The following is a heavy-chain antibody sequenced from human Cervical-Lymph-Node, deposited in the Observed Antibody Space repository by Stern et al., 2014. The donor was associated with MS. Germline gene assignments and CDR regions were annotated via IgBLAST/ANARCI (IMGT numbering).Heavy chain of an antibody. CDR1: EFTFRTYW. CDR3: ARDLSGRDDS. V-gene: IGHV3-74*01. D-gene: IGHD1-26*01. J-gene: IGHJ4*02. CDR2: INEDGSDT. Sequence: MQLVQSGGGVVQPGGSLRLSCADSEFTFRTYWMHWVRQVPGKGLMWVSRINEDGSDTNYADYVKGRFTISRDNGRNTLYLQMNSLRAEDTAVYYCARDLSGRDDSWGQGTLVTVSS.